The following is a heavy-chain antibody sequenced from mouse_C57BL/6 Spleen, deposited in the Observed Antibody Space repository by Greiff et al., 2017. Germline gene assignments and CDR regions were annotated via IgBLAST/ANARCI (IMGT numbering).Heavy chain of an antibody. J-gene: IGHJ2*01. CDR1: GYSFTGYF. Sequence: VHVKQSGPELVKPGDSVKISCKASGYSFTGYFMNWVMQSHGKSLEWIGRINPYNGDTFYNQKFKGKATLTVDKSSSTAHMELRSLTSEDSAVYYCAREIYYGNYVSFDYWGQGTTLTVSS. CDR2: INPYNGDT. D-gene: IGHD2-1*01. CDR3: AREIYYGNYVSFDY. V-gene: IGHV1-20*01.